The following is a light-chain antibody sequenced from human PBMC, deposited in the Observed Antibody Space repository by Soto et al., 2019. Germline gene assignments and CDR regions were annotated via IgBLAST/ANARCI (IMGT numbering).Light chain of an antibody. Sequence: DIQMTQSPSSLSASVGDRVTITCRASQGISNYLAWYQQKPGKVPKLLIYAASTLQSGVPSRFSGSGSGTDFTLTIISLQPEDVATYYCQKYNSAPRITFGPGTKVDIQ. CDR1: QGISNY. CDR3: QKYNSAPRIT. V-gene: IGKV1-27*01. J-gene: IGKJ3*01. CDR2: AAS.